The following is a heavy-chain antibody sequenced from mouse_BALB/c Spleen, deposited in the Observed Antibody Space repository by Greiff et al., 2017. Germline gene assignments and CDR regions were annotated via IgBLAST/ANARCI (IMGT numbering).Heavy chain of an antibody. CDR3: ARDDYDGWFAY. D-gene: IGHD2-4*01. V-gene: IGHV5-6-3*01. CDR2: INSNGGST. CDR1: GFTFSSYG. Sequence: EVQVVESGGGLVQPGGSLKLSCAASGFTFSSYGMSWVRQTPDKRLELVATINSNGGSTYYPDSVKGRFTISRDNAKNTLYLQMSSLKSEDTAMYYCARDDYDGWFAYWGQGTLVTVSA. J-gene: IGHJ3*01.